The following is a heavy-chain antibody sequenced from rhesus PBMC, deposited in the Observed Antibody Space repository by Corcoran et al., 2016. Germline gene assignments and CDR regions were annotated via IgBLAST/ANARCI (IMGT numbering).Heavy chain of an antibody. D-gene: IGHD3-34*01. CDR2: ISYDGSKK. Sequence: EVQLVESGGGLVQPGGSLRLSCAASGFTFSSYGMHWVRQAPGKGLEWVAVISYDGSKKYYADSVNDRFTISRDNSKNMLYRQMNTLKLEDTAVYYCARAHWGDYYGYGLDSWGQGVVVTVSS. CDR1: GFTFSSYG. CDR3: ARAHWGDYYGYGLDS. V-gene: IGHV3-54*02. J-gene: IGHJ6*01.